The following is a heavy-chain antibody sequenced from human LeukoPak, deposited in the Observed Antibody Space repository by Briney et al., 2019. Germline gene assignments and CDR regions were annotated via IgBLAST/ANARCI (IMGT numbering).Heavy chain of an antibody. Sequence: GGSRRLAWAASGFTFSSYSMNWVRQAPGEVREWVASIIRRGSYIYYADSGKGRFTISRDNAKNSLYRQMNSLRAEDTAVYYCRRGYSGYPYFPQWGEGPLVTVPS. V-gene: IGHV3-21*01. D-gene: IGHD5-12*01. CDR1: GFTFSSYS. CDR2: IIRRGSYI. J-gene: IGHJ1*01. CDR3: RRGYSGYPYFPQ.